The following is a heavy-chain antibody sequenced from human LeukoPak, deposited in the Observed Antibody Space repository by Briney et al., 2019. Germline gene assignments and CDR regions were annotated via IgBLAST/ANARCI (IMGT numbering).Heavy chain of an antibody. CDR3: ARGGMTTVVTHQGYYFDY. V-gene: IGHV4-34*01. CDR1: GGSFSGYY. J-gene: IGHJ4*02. Sequence: SETLSLTCAVYGGSFSGYYWSWIRQPPGKGLEWIGEINHSGSTNYNPSLKSRVTISVDTSKNQFSLKLSSVTAADTAVYYCARGGMTTVVTHQGYYFDYWGQGTLVTVSS. CDR2: INHSGST. D-gene: IGHD4-23*01.